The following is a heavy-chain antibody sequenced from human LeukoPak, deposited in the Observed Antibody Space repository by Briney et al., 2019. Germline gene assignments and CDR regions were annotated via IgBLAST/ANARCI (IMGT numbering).Heavy chain of an antibody. CDR3: ARDPGRGYSGYDGDY. CDR1: GFTVSSNY. D-gene: IGHD5-12*01. J-gene: IGHJ4*02. V-gene: IGHV3-66*01. Sequence: PGGSLRLSCAASGFTVSSNYMSWVRQAPGKGLEWVSVIYSGGSTYYADSVKGRFTISRDNSKNTLYLQMNSLRAEDTAVYYCARDPGRGYSGYDGDYWGQGTLVTVSS. CDR2: IYSGGST.